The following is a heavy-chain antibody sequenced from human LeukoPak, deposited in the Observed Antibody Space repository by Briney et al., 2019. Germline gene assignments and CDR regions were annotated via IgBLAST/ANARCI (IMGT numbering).Heavy chain of an antibody. J-gene: IGHJ4*02. CDR3: ARGRVLAVAAAYYFDY. CDR1: GGSFSGYY. D-gene: IGHD6-19*01. Sequence: PSETLSLTCAVYGGSFSGYYWCLIRQPPGKGLEWVGEITHSGSTNYNPSLKSRVTISVDTSKNQFSLKLSSVTAADTAVYYCARGRVLAVAAAYYFDYWGQGTLVTVSS. V-gene: IGHV4-34*01. CDR2: ITHSGST.